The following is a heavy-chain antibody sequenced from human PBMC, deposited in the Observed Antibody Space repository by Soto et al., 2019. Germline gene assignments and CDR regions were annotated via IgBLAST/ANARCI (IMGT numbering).Heavy chain of an antibody. CDR2: ISSSSSTI. CDR1: GFTFSSYS. J-gene: IGHJ4*02. CDR3: ARGPFVVSESGFDY. V-gene: IGHV3-48*02. Sequence: PGGSLRLSCAASGFTFSSYSMNWVRQAPGKGLEWVSYISSSSSTIYYADSVKGRFTISRDNAKNSLYLQMNSLRDEDTAVYYCARGPFVVSESGFDYWGQGTLVTVSS. D-gene: IGHD2-15*01.